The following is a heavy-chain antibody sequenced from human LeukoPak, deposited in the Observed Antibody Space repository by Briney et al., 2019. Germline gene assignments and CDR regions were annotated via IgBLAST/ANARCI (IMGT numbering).Heavy chain of an antibody. J-gene: IGHJ4*02. CDR2: INPNSGGT. Sequence: ASVKVSCKASGYTFTGYYMHWVRQAPGQGLEWMGWINPNSGGTNYAQKFQGRVTMTRDTSISTAYMELSRLRSDDTAVYYCARETPVYYYDSSGYSVGLDYSGQGTLVTVSS. CDR3: ARETPVYYYDSSGYSVGLDY. CDR1: GYTFTGYY. D-gene: IGHD3-22*01. V-gene: IGHV1-2*02.